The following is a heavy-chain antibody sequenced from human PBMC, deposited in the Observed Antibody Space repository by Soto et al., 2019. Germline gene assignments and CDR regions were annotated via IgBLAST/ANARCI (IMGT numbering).Heavy chain of an antibody. J-gene: IGHJ6*02. CDR3: ARGGVREPQYGMDV. CDR2: INPNSGGT. D-gene: IGHD3-10*02. CDR1: GYTFTGYY. Sequence: ASVKVSCKASGYTFTGYYMPWVRQAPGQGLEWMGWINPNSGGTNYAQKFQGWVTMTRDTSISTAYMELSRLRSDDTAVYYCARGGVREPQYGMDVWGQGTTVTVSS. V-gene: IGHV1-2*04.